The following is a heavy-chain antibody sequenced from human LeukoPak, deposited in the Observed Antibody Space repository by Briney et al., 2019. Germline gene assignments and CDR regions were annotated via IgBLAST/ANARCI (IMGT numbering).Heavy chain of an antibody. CDR2: VNRDGSET. Sequence: PGGSLRLSCAASGFTFSSYWMSWVRQVPGRGPEWAANVNRDGSETYYLDSVKGRFTISKDNAKNSLYLQMNSLRAEDTALYHCARNNGMDVWGQGTTVIVSS. V-gene: IGHV3-7*03. J-gene: IGHJ6*02. CDR1: GFTFSSYW. CDR3: ARNNGMDV.